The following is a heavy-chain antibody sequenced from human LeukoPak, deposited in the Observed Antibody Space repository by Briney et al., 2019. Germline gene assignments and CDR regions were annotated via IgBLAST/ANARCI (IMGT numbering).Heavy chain of an antibody. D-gene: IGHD3-22*01. V-gene: IGHV3-21*01. Sequence: GGSLRLSCAASGFTFSGYDMSWVRQAPGKGLEWVCCMSSTGNYIYDAESTKGRFTISRDNATQSLSLQMDRLRDEDTAVYYCARAKSSNGNYYLRDAFDMWGQGTVVTVSS. J-gene: IGHJ3*02. CDR3: ARAKSSNGNYYLRDAFDM. CDR1: GFTFSGYD. CDR2: MSSTGNYI.